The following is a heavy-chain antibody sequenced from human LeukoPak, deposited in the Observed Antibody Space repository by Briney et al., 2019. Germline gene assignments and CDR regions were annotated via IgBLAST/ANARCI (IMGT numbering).Heavy chain of an antibody. D-gene: IGHD4-23*01. CDR3: AKGRWNGMDV. J-gene: IGHJ6*02. V-gene: IGHV4-59*01. CDR2: IYYSGST. Sequence: SETLSLTCTVSGVSISSYYWTWIRQPPGKGLEWIGSIYYSGSTNYNPSLKSRVTISIDTSKNHVSLKLNSVTAADAAVYFCAKGRWNGMDVWGRGTTVTVSS. CDR1: GVSISSYY.